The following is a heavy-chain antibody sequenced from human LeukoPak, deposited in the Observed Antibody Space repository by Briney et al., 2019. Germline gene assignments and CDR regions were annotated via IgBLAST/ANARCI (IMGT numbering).Heavy chain of an antibody. CDR3: ARAPSTYDSSGDSFDI. CDR2: IYSGGST. Sequence: GGSLRLSCAASGFTVSSNYMSWVRQAPGKGLEWVSVIYSGGSTYYADSVKGRFTVSRDNSKNTLYLQMNSLRAEDTAVYYCARAPSTYDSSGDSFDIWGQGTMVTVSS. CDR1: GFTVSSNY. V-gene: IGHV3-66*01. D-gene: IGHD3-22*01. J-gene: IGHJ3*02.